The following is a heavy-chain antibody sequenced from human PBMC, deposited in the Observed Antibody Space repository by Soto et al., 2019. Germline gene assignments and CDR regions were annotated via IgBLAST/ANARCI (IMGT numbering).Heavy chain of an antibody. D-gene: IGHD4-17*01. Sequence: SVKVSCKASGFTFTSSAVQWVRQARGQRLEWIGWIVVGSGNTNYAQKFQERVTITRDMSTSTAYMELSSLRSEDTAVYYCAAEGPTVRDAFDIWGQGTMVTVSS. CDR2: IVVGSGNT. J-gene: IGHJ3*02. CDR1: GFTFTSSA. V-gene: IGHV1-58*01. CDR3: AAEGPTVRDAFDI.